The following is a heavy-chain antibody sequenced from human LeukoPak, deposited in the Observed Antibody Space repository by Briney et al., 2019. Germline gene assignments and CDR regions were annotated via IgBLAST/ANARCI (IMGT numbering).Heavy chain of an antibody. CDR2: IHNSGSP. D-gene: IGHD6-19*01. CDR3: ARDLGNVGWLIDY. J-gene: IGHJ4*02. Sequence: SETLSLTCSVSGASITTYCWSWIRQSAGKGLEWIGRIHNSGSPHYNPSLTGRVTMSLDTSKNQFSLKLTSVTAADTAVYYCARDLGNVGWLIDYWGQGTLVTVSS. V-gene: IGHV4-4*07. CDR1: GASITTYC.